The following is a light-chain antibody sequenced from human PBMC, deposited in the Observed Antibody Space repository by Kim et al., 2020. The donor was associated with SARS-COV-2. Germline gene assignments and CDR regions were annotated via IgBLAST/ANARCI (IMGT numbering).Light chain of an antibody. J-gene: IGLJ3*02. CDR1: SGSIATNY. Sequence: KTVTISGTPSSGSIATNYVQWYQQLPGSPPTTVIYGDDQRPSGVPDRFSGSLDIYTTSASLTIAGLKTEDEADYYCQSYDSSDHWVFGGGTQLTVL. CDR3: QSYDSSDHWV. V-gene: IGLV6-57*01. CDR2: GDD.